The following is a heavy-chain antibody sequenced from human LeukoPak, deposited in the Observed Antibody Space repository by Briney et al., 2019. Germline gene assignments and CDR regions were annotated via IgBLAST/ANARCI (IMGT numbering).Heavy chain of an antibody. CDR1: GFTFSSYG. V-gene: IGHV3-33*01. Sequence: GGSLRLSCAASGFTFSSYGMHWVRQAPGKGLEWVAVIWYDGSNKYYADSVKGRFTISRDNSKNTLYLQMNNLRVEDTAMYYCAGGTGFIIKDWGQGTLVTVSS. D-gene: IGHD3-9*01. CDR2: IWYDGSNK. J-gene: IGHJ4*02. CDR3: AGGTGFIIKD.